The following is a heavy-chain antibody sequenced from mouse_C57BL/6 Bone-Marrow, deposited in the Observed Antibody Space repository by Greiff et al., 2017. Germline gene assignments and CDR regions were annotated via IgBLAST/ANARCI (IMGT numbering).Heavy chain of an antibody. CDR1: GFTFSSYG. Sequence: EVKLVESGGDLVKPGGSLKLSCAASGFTFSSYGMSWVRQTPDKRLEWVATISSGGSYTYYPDSVKGRFTISRDNAKSTLYLQMSSLKSEDTAMYYCARLGVRQFAYGGQGTLVTVSA. CDR3: ARLGVRQFAY. D-gene: IGHD2-14*01. CDR2: ISSGGSYT. J-gene: IGHJ3*01. V-gene: IGHV5-6*01.